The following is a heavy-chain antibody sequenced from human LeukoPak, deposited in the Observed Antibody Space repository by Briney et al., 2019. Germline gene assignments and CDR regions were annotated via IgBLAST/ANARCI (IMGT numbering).Heavy chain of an antibody. CDR2: IYSGGST. CDR1: GFTVSSNY. Sequence: GGSLRLSCAASGFTVSSNYMSWVRQAPGKGLEWVSVIYSGGSTYYAASVKGRFTISRDNSKNTLYLQMNSLRAEDTAVYYCARDRQYNWNYGSYWGQGTLVTVSS. V-gene: IGHV3-66*02. D-gene: IGHD1-7*01. J-gene: IGHJ4*02. CDR3: ARDRQYNWNYGSY.